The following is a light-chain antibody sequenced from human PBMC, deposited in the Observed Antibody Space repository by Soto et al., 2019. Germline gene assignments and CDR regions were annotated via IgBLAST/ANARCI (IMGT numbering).Light chain of an antibody. Sequence: EIVMTQSPATLSVSPGETATLSCRASQSVSYNLAWYQQKPGQGPRLLIYGAFTRATGIPARFSGSGSGTEFTLTILSLQSEDFAVYYCQQYKNWPPLTFGGGTKVEIK. V-gene: IGKV3-15*01. J-gene: IGKJ4*01. CDR1: QSVSYN. CDR3: QQYKNWPPLT. CDR2: GAF.